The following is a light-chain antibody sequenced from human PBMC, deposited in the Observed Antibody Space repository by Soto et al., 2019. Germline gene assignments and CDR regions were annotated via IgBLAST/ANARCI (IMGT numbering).Light chain of an antibody. CDR3: QQYGSSSGWT. J-gene: IGKJ1*01. CDR1: QSVSSSY. Sequence: EIVLTQSPGTLSLSPWERATLSCRASQSVSSSYLAWYQQKPGQCPRLLIYGASSRATGIPDRFSGSGSGTDFTLTISRLEPEDFAMYYCQQYGSSSGWTFGQGTKVDI. V-gene: IGKV3-20*01. CDR2: GAS.